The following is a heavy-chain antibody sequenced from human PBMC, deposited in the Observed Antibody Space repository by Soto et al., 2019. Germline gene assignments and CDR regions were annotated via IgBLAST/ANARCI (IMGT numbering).Heavy chain of an antibody. J-gene: IGHJ6*02. CDR2: ISSSGTNI. CDR3: ARQQLSPTGWFYYGMDV. D-gene: IGHD1-1*01. V-gene: IGHV3-11*01. Sequence: QVQLVEAGGGLVKPGGSLRLSCAASGFLFSDYYMTWVRQAPGKGLEWLSHISSSGTNIDYTDSVKGRFTISRDNAKKSLFLQMKSLRADDTAVYYCARQQLSPTGWFYYGMDVWGQGTTVTVSS. CDR1: GFLFSDYY.